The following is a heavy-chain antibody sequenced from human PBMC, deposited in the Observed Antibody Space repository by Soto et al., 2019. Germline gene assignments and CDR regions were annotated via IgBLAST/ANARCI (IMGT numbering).Heavy chain of an antibody. Sequence: QPGGSLRLSCAASGFTFSSYAMSWVRQAPGKGLEWVSAISGSGGSTYYADSVKGRFTISRDNSKNTLYLQMNSLRAEDTAVYYCAITRRGYSYGPFDYWGQGTLVTVSS. CDR1: GFTFSSYA. D-gene: IGHD5-18*01. CDR3: AITRRGYSYGPFDY. V-gene: IGHV3-23*01. J-gene: IGHJ4*02. CDR2: ISGSGGST.